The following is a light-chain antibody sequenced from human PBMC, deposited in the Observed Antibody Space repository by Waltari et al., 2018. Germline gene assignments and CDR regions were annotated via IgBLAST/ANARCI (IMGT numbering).Light chain of an antibody. Sequence: QSVLTQPPSVSEAPRQRVASPCSGSRHHTGNTDVNWDLQLPGKAPKLLIYYDDLLPSGVSDRFSGSRSGTSASLAISGLQSEDEGDYYCATWDNTLSGWVFGGGTRLTVL. J-gene: IGLJ3*02. CDR2: YDD. CDR3: ATWDNTLSGWV. CDR1: RHHTGNTD. V-gene: IGLV1-36*01.